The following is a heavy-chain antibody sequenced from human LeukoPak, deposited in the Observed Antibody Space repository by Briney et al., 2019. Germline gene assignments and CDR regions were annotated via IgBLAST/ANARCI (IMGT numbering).Heavy chain of an antibody. CDR2: ISYDGSNK. Sequence: GGSLRLSCAASGLTFSSYAMSWVRQAPGKGLEWVAVISYDGSNKYYADSVKGRFTISRDNSKNTLYLQMNSLRAEDTAVYYCAKDRGSSWYYYYGMDVWGQGTTVTVSS. V-gene: IGHV3-30*18. CDR3: AKDRGSSWYYYYGMDV. D-gene: IGHD6-13*01. CDR1: GLTFSSYA. J-gene: IGHJ6*02.